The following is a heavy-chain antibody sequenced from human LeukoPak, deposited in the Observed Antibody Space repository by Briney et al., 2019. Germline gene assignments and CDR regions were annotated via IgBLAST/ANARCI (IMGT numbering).Heavy chain of an antibody. V-gene: IGHV4-39*02. CDR1: VRSISSSSYY. CDR3: ARDRGRTAAGRYNWFDP. Sequence: SETLSLICTVSVRSISSSSYYWGWIRQPPGKGLEWIGRIYYSGSTYYNPSLKSRVTRSVDTSKNQFSLKLSSVTPDDTAVYYCARDRGRTAAGRYNWFDPWGQGTLVTVSS. J-gene: IGHJ5*02. CDR2: IYYSGST. D-gene: IGHD6-13*01.